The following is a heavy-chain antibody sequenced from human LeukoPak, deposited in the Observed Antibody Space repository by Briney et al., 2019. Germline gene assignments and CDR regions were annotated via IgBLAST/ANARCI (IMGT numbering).Heavy chain of an antibody. CDR3: ARENYADSGGLDY. V-gene: IGHV4-39*02. CDR2: IYYSGST. CDR1: GGSISSSSYY. D-gene: IGHD4-23*01. Sequence: SETLSLTCTVSGGSISSSSYYWGWIRQPPGKGLEWIGSIYYSGSTYYNPSLKSRVTISVDTSKNQFSLKLSSVTAADTAVYYCARENYADSGGLDYWGRGTLVTVSA. J-gene: IGHJ4*02.